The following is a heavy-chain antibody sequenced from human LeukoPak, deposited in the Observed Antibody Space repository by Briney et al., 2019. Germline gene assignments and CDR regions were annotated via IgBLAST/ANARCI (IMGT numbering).Heavy chain of an antibody. CDR3: ARFFKGGDYGDYSDY. CDR2: VYYSGST. V-gene: IGHV4-39*01. CDR1: GGNINTSPYY. D-gene: IGHD4-17*01. Sequence: SETLSLTCTFSGGNINTSPYYWGWIRQPPGKGLQWIGSVYYSGSTYYSPSLKRRVTISVDTSKKQFSLKLNSVTAADTAVYYCARFFKGGDYGDYSDYWGQGTLVTVSS. J-gene: IGHJ4*02.